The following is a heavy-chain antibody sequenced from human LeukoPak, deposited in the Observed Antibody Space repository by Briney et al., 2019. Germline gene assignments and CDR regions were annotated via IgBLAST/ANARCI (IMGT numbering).Heavy chain of an antibody. V-gene: IGHV3-74*03. Sequence: GGSLRLSCVTSGFRFTNYGTHWVRQAPGKGLVWVSYTNNAGTTYADSVRGRFTTSRDDAKNTLFLQVNSLRADDTAVYYCARVGFGYGGLDAWGQGTTVTVAS. D-gene: IGHD3-10*01. J-gene: IGHJ6*02. CDR2: TNNAGTT. CDR3: ARVGFGYGGLDA. CDR1: GFRFTNYG.